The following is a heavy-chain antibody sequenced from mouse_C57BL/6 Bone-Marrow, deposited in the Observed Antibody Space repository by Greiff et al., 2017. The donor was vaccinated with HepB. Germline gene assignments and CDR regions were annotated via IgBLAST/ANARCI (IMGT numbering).Heavy chain of an antibody. CDR2: LYPRSGNT. J-gene: IGHJ4*01. D-gene: IGHD1-1*01. CDR1: GYTFTSYG. Sequence: VQLQQSGAELARPGASVKLSCKASGYTFTSYGISWVKQRTGQGLEWIGELYPRSGNTYSNEKFKGKATLTADKSSSTAYMELRSLTSEDSAVYFCARERVYDYGSSYHAMDYWGQGTSVTVTS. V-gene: IGHV1-81*01. CDR3: ARERVYDYGSSYHAMDY.